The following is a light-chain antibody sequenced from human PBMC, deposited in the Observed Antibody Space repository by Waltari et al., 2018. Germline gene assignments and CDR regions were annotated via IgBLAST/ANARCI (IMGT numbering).Light chain of an antibody. CDR2: AAS. CDR3: QQYYSSPAT. V-gene: IGKV1-8*01. J-gene: IGKJ1*01. Sequence: AIRITQSPSPLSASTGDSVTIPCRASQSISSYLAWYQQKPGKAPKVLIYAASTLQSGVPSRFSGSGSGTDFTLTISCLQSEDFAIYYCQQYYSSPATFGQGTKVEIK. CDR1: QSISSY.